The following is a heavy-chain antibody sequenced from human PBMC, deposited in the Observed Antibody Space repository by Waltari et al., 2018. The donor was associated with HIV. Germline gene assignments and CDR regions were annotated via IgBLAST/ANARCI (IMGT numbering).Heavy chain of an antibody. D-gene: IGHD3-22*01. CDR3: ARDFSTDYDSSGYHFDY. CDR1: GGSISRSSYY. J-gene: IGHJ4*02. V-gene: IGHV4-39*07. Sequence: LQLQESGPGLVKPSETLSLTCTVSGGSISRSSYYWGWIRQPPGKRLEWIGSIYYSGSTYYNPSLKSRVTISVDTSKNQFSLKLSSVTAADTAVYYCARDFSTDYDSSGYHFDYWGQGTLVTVSS. CDR2: IYYSGST.